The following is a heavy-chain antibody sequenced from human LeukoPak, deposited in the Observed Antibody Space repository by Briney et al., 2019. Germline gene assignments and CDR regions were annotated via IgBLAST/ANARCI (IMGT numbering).Heavy chain of an antibody. J-gene: IGHJ4*02. D-gene: IGHD3-22*01. Sequence: GGSLRLSCAASGFTFSSYAMIWVRQAPGKGLEWVSAISGSGGSTYYADSVKGRFTISRDNSKNTLYLQMNSLRAEDTAVYYCTKDLTTYDSSGYYDYYFDYWGQGTLVTVSS. V-gene: IGHV3-23*01. CDR3: TKDLTTYDSSGYYDYYFDY. CDR1: GFTFSSYA. CDR2: ISGSGGST.